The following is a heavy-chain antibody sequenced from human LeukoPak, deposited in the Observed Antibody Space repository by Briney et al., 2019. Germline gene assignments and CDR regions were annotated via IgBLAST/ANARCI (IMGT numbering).Heavy chain of an antibody. D-gene: IGHD3-3*01. Sequence: SETLSLTCAVYGESLNGHYWSWIRQPPGKGLEWIGESSDSGGTKFNPSLKSRVTISADTSKNQFSLKLSSVTAADTAVYYCARRDFAIFGVVTPFDSWGQGTLVTVSS. CDR3: ARRDFAIFGVVTPFDS. V-gene: IGHV4-34*01. J-gene: IGHJ4*02. CDR2: SSDSGGT. CDR1: GESLNGHY.